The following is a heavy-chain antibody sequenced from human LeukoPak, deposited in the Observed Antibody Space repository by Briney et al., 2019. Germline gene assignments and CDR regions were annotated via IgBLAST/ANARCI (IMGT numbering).Heavy chain of an antibody. J-gene: IGHJ5*02. Sequence: SETLSLTCTVSGGSISSYYWSWIRQPPGKGLEWIGYIYYSGSTNYNPSLKSRVTISVDTSKNQFSLKLSSVTAADTAVYYCARDYWNGDYDGSTWFDPWGQGTLVTVSS. CDR2: IYYSGST. CDR3: ARDYWNGDYDGSTWFDP. D-gene: IGHD4-17*01. CDR1: GGSISSYY. V-gene: IGHV4-59*01.